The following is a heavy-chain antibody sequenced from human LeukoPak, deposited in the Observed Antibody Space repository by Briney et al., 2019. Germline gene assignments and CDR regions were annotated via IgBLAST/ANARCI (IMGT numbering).Heavy chain of an antibody. Sequence: ASETLSLTCTVSGGSISNYYWNWIRQPPGKGLEWIGYIYYTGSTNYNPSLKSRVTMSVDTSKNQFSLNLKSVTPEDTAVYYCARNLIPEQLVLNFWGQGTLVTVSS. V-gene: IGHV4-59*01. CDR3: ARNLIPEQLVLNF. J-gene: IGHJ4*02. CDR2: IYYTGST. CDR1: GGSISNYY. D-gene: IGHD6-13*01.